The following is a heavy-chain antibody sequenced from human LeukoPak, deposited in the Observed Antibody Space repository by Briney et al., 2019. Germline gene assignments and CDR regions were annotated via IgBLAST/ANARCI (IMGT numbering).Heavy chain of an antibody. CDR1: GFTFSNYW. CDR3: IRDFRSADL. Sequence: GGSLRLSCVASGFTFSNYWMHWVRQPPGKGLVWVSRTYVDGRTTNYADSVKGRFTISRDNAKNTVYLEMNSLSVEDTATYYCIRDFRSADLWGQGTLVTVTS. J-gene: IGHJ5*02. V-gene: IGHV3-74*01. CDR2: TYVDGRTT.